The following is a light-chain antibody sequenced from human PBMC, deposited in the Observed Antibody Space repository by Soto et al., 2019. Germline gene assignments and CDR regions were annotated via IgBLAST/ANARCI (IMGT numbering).Light chain of an antibody. CDR1: QRLLHNDGKTY. CDR2: EVS. J-gene: IGKJ5*01. CDR3: LQSLQLPVT. V-gene: IGKV2D-29*01. Sequence: DILLTQTPHSLSVIPGQAASISCTSAQRLLHNDGKTYLFWYLQKPGQPPQLLIYEVSKRYSGVPDRFSGSGSRTDFTLQISRVAAEDVSTYYCLQSLQLPVTFGQVTRLDIK.